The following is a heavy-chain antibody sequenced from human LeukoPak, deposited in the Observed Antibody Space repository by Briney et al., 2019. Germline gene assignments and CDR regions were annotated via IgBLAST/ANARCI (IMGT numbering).Heavy chain of an antibody. J-gene: IGHJ3*02. CDR1: GFTFSSYS. Sequence: GGSLRLSCAASGFTFSSYSMNWVRQAPGKGLEWVSYISSSSSTIYYADSVKGRFTISRDNAKNTVYLQMNSLRAEDTAVYYCARGGVGSFDIWGQGTMVTVSS. CDR3: ARGGVGSFDI. V-gene: IGHV3-48*04. CDR2: ISSSSSTI. D-gene: IGHD2-8*02.